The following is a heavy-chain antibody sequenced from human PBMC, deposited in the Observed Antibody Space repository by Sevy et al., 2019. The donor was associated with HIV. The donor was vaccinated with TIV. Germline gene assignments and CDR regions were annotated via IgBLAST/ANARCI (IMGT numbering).Heavy chain of an antibody. J-gene: IGHJ4*02. CDR3: ARDLGWTVRGGSGTYFDY. Sequence: GGSLRLSCAASGFTFSSYSMNWVRQAPGKGLEWVSSISSSSSYIYYADSVKGRFTISRDNAKNSLYLQMNSLRAEDTAVYDCARDLGWTVRGGSGTYFDYWGQGTLVTVSS. CDR2: ISSSSSYI. V-gene: IGHV3-21*01. CDR1: GFTFSSYS. D-gene: IGHD3-10*01.